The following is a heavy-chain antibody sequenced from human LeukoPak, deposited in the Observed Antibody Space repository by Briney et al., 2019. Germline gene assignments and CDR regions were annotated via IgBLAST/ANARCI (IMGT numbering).Heavy chain of an antibody. V-gene: IGHV3-23*01. CDR1: GFTFSSYA. J-gene: IGHJ4*02. D-gene: IGHD6-19*01. CDR3: AKDRLSSGWYDPHFDY. CDR2: ISGSGGST. Sequence: QPGGSLRLSCAASGFTFSSYAVSWVRQAPGRGLEWVSAISGSGGSTYYADSVKGRFTISRDNSKNTLYLQMNSLRAEDTAVYNCAKDRLSSGWYDPHFDYWGQGTLVTVSS.